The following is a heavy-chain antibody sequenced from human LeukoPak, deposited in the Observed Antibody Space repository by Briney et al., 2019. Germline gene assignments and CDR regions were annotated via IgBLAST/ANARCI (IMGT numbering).Heavy chain of an antibody. Sequence: PSETLSLSCTVSGGSISSYYWSWIRQPPGKGLEWIGYIYYSGSTNYNPSLKSRVTISVDTSKNQFSLKLSSVTAADTAVYYCARGTYYDFWSGYQGGWFDPWGQGTLVTVSS. CDR3: ARGTYYDFWSGYQGGWFDP. D-gene: IGHD3-3*01. V-gene: IGHV4-59*01. CDR2: IYYSGST. J-gene: IGHJ5*02. CDR1: GGSISSYY.